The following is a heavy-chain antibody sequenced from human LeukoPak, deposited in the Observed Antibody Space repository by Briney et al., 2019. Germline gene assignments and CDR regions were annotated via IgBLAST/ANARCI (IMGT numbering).Heavy chain of an antibody. CDR1: GGSFSGYY. CDR3: ARVGGGGPNWFDP. D-gene: IGHD3-10*01. J-gene: IGHJ5*02. V-gene: IGHV4-34*01. CDR2: INHSGST. Sequence: PSETLSLTCAVYGGSFSGYYWSWIRQPPGKGLEWIGEINHSGSTNYNPSLKSRVTISVDTSKNQFSLKLSSVTAADTAVYYCARVGGGGPNWFDPWGQGTLVTVSS.